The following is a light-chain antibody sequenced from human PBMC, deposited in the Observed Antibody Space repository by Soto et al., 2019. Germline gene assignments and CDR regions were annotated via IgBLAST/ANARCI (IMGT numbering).Light chain of an antibody. Sequence: EIVLTQSPATPSLSPGERATLSCRASQSISSSLAWYQQKPGQAPRLLIYDASNRATGIPARFSGSGTGTDFTLTISSLEPEDFAVYYCQQRSHLLFSFGPGTKVDIK. V-gene: IGKV3-11*01. CDR3: QQRSHLLFS. CDR1: QSISSS. CDR2: DAS. J-gene: IGKJ3*01.